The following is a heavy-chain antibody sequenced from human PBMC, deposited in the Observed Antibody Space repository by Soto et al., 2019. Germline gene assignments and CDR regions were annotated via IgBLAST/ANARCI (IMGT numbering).Heavy chain of an antibody. CDR3: ARDRPYSSSWYLAEYFQH. CDR1: GYTFTSYG. D-gene: IGHD6-13*01. V-gene: IGHV1-18*04. Sequence: GASVKVSCKASGYTFTSYGISWVRQAPGQGLEWMGWISAYNGNTNYAQKLQGRVTMTTDTSTSTAYMELRSLRSDDTAVYYCARDRPYSSSWYLAEYFQHRGQGTLVTVSS. J-gene: IGHJ1*01. CDR2: ISAYNGNT.